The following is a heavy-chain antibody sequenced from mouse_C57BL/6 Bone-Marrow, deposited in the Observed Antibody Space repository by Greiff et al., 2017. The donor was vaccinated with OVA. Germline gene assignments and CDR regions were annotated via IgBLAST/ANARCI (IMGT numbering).Heavy chain of an antibody. V-gene: IGHV5-4*01. Sequence: EVQLVESGGGLVKPGGSLKLSCAASGFTFSSYAMSWVRQTPETRLEWVATISDGGSYTYYPDTVKGRFTIYRDNAKNNLYLQMSHLKSEDTAMYYWEERGYFDYWGQGTTLTVSS. CDR2: ISDGGSYT. CDR1: GFTFSSYA. J-gene: IGHJ2*01. CDR3: EERGYFDY.